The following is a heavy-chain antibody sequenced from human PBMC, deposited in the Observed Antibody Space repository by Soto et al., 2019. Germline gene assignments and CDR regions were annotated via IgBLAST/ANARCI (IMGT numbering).Heavy chain of an antibody. V-gene: IGHV2-5*02. Sequence: QITLNESGPTQVKPRQTLTLTCTFPGFSLTTSGVGVGWIRQSPGKAPEWLALIYWDDDKRYSPSLKSRLTITKDTSKHQVFLTMADLDPADTATSYCAHRVLRTVFGLVTTTAIYFDFWGQGTPVAVSS. J-gene: IGHJ4*02. CDR2: IYWDDDK. CDR3: AHRVLRTVFGLVTTTAIYFDF. D-gene: IGHD3-3*01. CDR1: GFSLTTSGVG.